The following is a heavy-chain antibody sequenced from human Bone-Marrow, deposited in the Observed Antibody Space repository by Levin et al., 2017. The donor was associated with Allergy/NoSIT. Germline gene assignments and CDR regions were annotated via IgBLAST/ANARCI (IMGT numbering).Heavy chain of an antibody. D-gene: IGHD4-23*01. V-gene: IGHV4-59*02. J-gene: IGHJ5*02. CDR3: ARDADYGGSDVWFDA. Sequence: PSETLSLTCAVSGVSVKSFYWTWIRQPPGKGLEWIGSVDHTGNINYNPSLRGRVTISVDTTKNQASLNLRSVIAADTAVYFCARDADYGGSDVWFDAWGQGTLVTVSS. CDR1: GVSVKSFY. CDR2: VDHTGNI.